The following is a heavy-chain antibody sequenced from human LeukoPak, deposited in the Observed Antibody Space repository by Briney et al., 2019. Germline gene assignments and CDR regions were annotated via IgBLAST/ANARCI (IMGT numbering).Heavy chain of an antibody. D-gene: IGHD6-19*01. V-gene: IGHV3-23*01. CDR3: AKPVDY. Sequence: GGSLRLSCAASGFNFDTYVMTWVRQAPGKGLEWVSGISDSGSSTYYADSVKGRFTISGDTSKNILYLQMNSLRAEDTAIYYCAKPVDYWGQGTLVTVSS. CDR2: ISDSGSST. CDR1: GFNFDTYV. J-gene: IGHJ4*02.